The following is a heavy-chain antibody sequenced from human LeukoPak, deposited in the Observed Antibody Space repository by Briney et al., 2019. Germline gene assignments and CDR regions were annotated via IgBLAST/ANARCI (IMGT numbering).Heavy chain of an antibody. CDR3: ARGNYDILTGYYGHDAFDI. CDR1: GGSISSYY. CDR2: IYYSGST. J-gene: IGHJ3*02. V-gene: IGHV4-59*01. Sequence: SETLSLTCTVSGGSISSYYWSWIRQPPGKGLEWIGYIYYSGSTNYNPSLKSRVTISVDTSKNQFSLKLSSVTAADTAVYYCARGNYDILTGYYGHDAFDIWGQGTMVTVSS. D-gene: IGHD3-9*01.